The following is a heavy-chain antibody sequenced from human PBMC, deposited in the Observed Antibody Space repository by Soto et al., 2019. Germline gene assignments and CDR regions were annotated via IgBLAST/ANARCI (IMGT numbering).Heavy chain of an antibody. CDR3: ARDFGQEDTAMVDYYSGMDV. V-gene: IGHV4-4*02. J-gene: IGHJ6*02. Sequence: TSETLSLTCAVSGGSISSSNWWSWVRQPPGKGLEWIGEIYHSGSTNYNPSLKSRVTISVDKSKNQFSLKLSSVTAADTAVYYCARDFGQEDTAMVDYYSGMDVWGQGTTVTVYS. CDR2: IYHSGST. D-gene: IGHD5-18*01. CDR1: GGSISSSNW.